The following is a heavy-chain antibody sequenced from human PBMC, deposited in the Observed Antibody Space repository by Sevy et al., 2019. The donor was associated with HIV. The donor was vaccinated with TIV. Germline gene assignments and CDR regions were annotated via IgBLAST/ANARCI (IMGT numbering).Heavy chain of an antibody. CDR2: INWNGVGT. CDR1: ELNFDDYG. J-gene: IGHJ4*02. CDR3: ARERSCGGDCYYFDY. Sequence: GGSLRLSCAASELNFDDYGTSWVRQAPGKGLEWVSAINWNGVGTSYADSVKGRFTISRDNAKNSLYVQMNSLRAEDTALYYCARERSCGGDCYYFDYWGQGTLVTVSS. D-gene: IGHD2-21*02. V-gene: IGHV3-20*04.